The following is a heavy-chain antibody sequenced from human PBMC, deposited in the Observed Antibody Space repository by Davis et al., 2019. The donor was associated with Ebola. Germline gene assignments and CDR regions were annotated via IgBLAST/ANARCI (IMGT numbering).Heavy chain of an antibody. D-gene: IGHD5-12*01. CDR1: GFTFSSYS. CDR3: ARAVVDIVATPYFDY. Sequence: GESLKISCAASGFTFSSYSMNWVRQAPGKGLEWVSYISSGSNTRYYADSVKGRFTISSDNAKNSLYLQMNSLRDDDTAVYYCARAVVDIVATPYFDYWGQGTLVPVSS. V-gene: IGHV3-48*02. J-gene: IGHJ4*02. CDR2: ISSGSNTR.